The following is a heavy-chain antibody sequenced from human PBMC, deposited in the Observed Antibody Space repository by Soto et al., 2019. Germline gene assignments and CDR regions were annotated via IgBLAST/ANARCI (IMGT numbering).Heavy chain of an antibody. D-gene: IGHD3-10*01. CDR2: IDPSDSYT. V-gene: IGHV5-10-1*01. Sequence: PGESLKISCKGSGYSFTSYWISWVRQMPGKGLEWMGRIDPSDSYTNYSPSFQGHVTISADKSISTAYLQWSSPKASDTAMYYCARPGPPCPYYGSGSYPHYYYYYVLAVWGQGTTVTVSS. CDR3: ARPGPPCPYYGSGSYPHYYYYYVLAV. J-gene: IGHJ6*02. CDR1: GYSFTSYW.